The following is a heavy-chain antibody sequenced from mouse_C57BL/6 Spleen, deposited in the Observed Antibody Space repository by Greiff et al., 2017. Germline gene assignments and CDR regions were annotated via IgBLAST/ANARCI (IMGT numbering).Heavy chain of an antibody. V-gene: IGHV1-64*01. D-gene: IGHD1-1*01. CDR1: GYTFTSYW. CDR2: IHPNSGSN. CDR3: ARCYGSSYDYAMDY. Sequence: VQLQQPGAELVKPGASVKLSCKASGYTFTSYWMHWVKQRPGQGLEWIGMIHPNSGSNNYNEKFKSKATLTVDKSSSTAYMQLSSLTSEDSAVYYCARCYGSSYDYAMDYWGQGTSVTVSS. J-gene: IGHJ4*01.